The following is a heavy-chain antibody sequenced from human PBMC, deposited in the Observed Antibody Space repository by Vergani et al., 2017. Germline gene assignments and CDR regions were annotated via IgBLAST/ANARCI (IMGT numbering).Heavy chain of an antibody. V-gene: IGHV4-61*01. CDR3: ARTGLYRRWFDP. Sequence: QVQLQESGPGLVKPSETLSLTCTVSGGSVSSGSYYWSWIRQPPGKGLEWIGYIYYSGSTNYNPSLKSRVTISVDTSKNQFSLKLSSVTAADTAVYYWARTGLYRRWFDPWGQGTLVTVSS. CDR1: GGSVSSGSYY. D-gene: IGHD3-16*02. J-gene: IGHJ5*02. CDR2: IYYSGST.